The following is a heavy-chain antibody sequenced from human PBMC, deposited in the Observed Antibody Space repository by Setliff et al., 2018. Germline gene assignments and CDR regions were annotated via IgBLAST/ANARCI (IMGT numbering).Heavy chain of an antibody. CDR1: GYTFTSYG. V-gene: IGHV1-18*01. CDR2: ISAYNGNT. D-gene: IGHD3-22*01. J-gene: IGHJ3*02. CDR3: ARGYYYDSSGPAAFDI. Sequence: WASVKVSCKASGYTFTSYGISWVRQAPGQGLEWMGWISAYNGNTNYAQKPQGRVTMTTDTSTSTAYMELRSLRSDDTAVYYCARGYYYDSSGPAAFDIWGQGTMVTVSS.